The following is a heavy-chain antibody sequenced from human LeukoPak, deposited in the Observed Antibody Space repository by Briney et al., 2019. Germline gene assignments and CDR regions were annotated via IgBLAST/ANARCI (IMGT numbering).Heavy chain of an antibody. CDR1: GYTFTSYD. J-gene: IGHJ4*02. CDR2: MNPNSGNT. D-gene: IGHD5-18*01. CDR3: ARDEKPSQHVDTAY. V-gene: IGHV1-8*01. Sequence: ASVKVSCKASGYTFTSYDINWVRQATGQGLEWMGWMNPNSGNTGYAQKFQGRVTMTRNTSISTAYMELSSLRSEDTAVYYCARDEKPSQHVDTAYWGQGTLVTVSS.